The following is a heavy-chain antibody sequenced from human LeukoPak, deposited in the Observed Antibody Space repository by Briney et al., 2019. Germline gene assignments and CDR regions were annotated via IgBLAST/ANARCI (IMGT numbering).Heavy chain of an antibody. D-gene: IGHD2-15*01. V-gene: IGHV3-11*01. CDR2: ISSSGSSI. Sequence: PGGSLRLSCAASGFTFSDYYMSWIRQAPGKGLEWVSYISSSGSSIDYADSLKGRFTISRDNAKNSLYLQMNSLRAEDTAVYYCARVRLYCSGGRCYSLDVWDKGTTVTISS. CDR1: GFTFSDYY. CDR3: ARVRLYCSGGRCYSLDV. J-gene: IGHJ6*03.